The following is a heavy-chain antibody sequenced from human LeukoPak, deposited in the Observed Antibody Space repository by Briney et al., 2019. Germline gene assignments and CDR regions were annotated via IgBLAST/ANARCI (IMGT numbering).Heavy chain of an antibody. J-gene: IGHJ4*02. CDR3: AVGVGWLIDY. CDR1: GFLLSRYG. D-gene: IGHD3-9*01. V-gene: IGHV3-30*02. Sequence: RPGGSLRLPCAASGFLLSRYGMLWARQARGKGVEGVAFIRYDRSNKYYADSVKGRFTISRYNSKNTLYLQMNSLRAEDTAVYYCAVGVGWLIDYWGQGIQVTVSS. CDR2: IRYDRSNK.